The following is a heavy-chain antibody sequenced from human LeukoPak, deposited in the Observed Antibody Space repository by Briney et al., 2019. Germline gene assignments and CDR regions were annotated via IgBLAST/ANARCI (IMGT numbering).Heavy chain of an antibody. V-gene: IGHV3-21*01. CDR3: ARGPRYYYGSGSYDY. Sequence: GGSLRLSCAASGFTFSSYSMNWVRQAPGKGLEWVSSISSSSSYIYYADSVRGRFTISRDNAKNSLYLQVNSLRAEDTAVYYCARGPRYYYGSGSYDYWGQGTLVTVSS. J-gene: IGHJ4*02. CDR1: GFTFSSYS. D-gene: IGHD3-10*01. CDR2: ISSSSSYI.